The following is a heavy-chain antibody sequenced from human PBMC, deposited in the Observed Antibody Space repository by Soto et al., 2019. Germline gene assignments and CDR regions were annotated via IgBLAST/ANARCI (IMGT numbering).Heavy chain of an antibody. CDR2: INPSGGST. D-gene: IGHD3-9*01. CDR3: AAGGQDYDIPWCGPGYYYYGMDV. V-gene: IGHV1-46*01. Sequence: ASVKVSCKASGYTFSSYYMNWVRQAPGQGLEWLGIINPSGGSTSAQKFQGRVTMTRDTSTSTVYMELSSLRSEDTAVYYCAAGGQDYDIPWCGPGYYYYGMDVLGQGTTVTVSS. J-gene: IGHJ6*02. CDR1: GYTFSSYY.